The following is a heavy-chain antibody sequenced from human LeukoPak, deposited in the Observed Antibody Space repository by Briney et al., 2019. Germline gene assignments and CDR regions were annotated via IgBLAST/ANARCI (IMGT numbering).Heavy chain of an antibody. V-gene: IGHV1-69*05. CDR3: APTESSGLNWFDP. CDR1: GGTFSSYA. CDR2: IIPIFGTA. Sequence: ASVKVSVKASGGTFSSYAISWVRQAPGQGLEWMGGIIPIFGTANYAQKLQGRVTMTTDTSTSTAYMELRSLRSDDTAVYYCAPTESSGLNWFDPWGQGTLVTVSS. J-gene: IGHJ5*02. D-gene: IGHD6-19*01.